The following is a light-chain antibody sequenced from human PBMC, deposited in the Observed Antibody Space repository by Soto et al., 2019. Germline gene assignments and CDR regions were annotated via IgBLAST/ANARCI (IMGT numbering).Light chain of an antibody. CDR3: QQYVSSPWA. CDR2: GAS. V-gene: IGKV3-20*01. CDR1: QSVTNSF. J-gene: IGKJ1*01. Sequence: ELVLAQSPGTLSLSPGERASLPCRASQSVTNSFLAWYQQKPGQAPRLLIYGASRRATGIPDRFTGSGSGTDFTLTISRLEPEDFAVYYCQQYVSSPWAFGQGTKVDIK.